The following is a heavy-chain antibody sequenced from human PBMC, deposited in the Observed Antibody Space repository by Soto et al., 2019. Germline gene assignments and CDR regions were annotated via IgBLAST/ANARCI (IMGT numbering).Heavy chain of an antibody. CDR1: GFTFSIYS. CDR3: ARYGLITPFDP. D-gene: IGHD1-20*01. J-gene: IGHJ5*02. Sequence: GGSRILSCSASGFTFSIYSMNWVRQAPGKGLEWVSSISSSSSYIYYADSVKGRFTISGDNAKNSLYLQMNSLRAEDTAVYYCARYGLITPFDPWGQGTLVTVSS. CDR2: ISSSSSYI. V-gene: IGHV3-21*01.